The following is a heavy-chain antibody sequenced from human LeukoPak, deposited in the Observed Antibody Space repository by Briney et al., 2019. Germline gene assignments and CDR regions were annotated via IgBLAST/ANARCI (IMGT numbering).Heavy chain of an antibody. V-gene: IGHV3-33*01. J-gene: IGHJ5*02. CDR3: ARVRPPGTSRTNWFDP. CDR2: IWYDGSNK. D-gene: IGHD1-7*01. CDR1: GFTFSSYG. Sequence: PGGSLRLSCAASGFTFSSYGTHWVRQAPGKGLEWVAVIWYDGSNKYYADSVKGRFTISRDNSKNTLYLQMNSLRAEDTAVYYCARVRPPGTSRTNWFDPWGQGTLVTVSS.